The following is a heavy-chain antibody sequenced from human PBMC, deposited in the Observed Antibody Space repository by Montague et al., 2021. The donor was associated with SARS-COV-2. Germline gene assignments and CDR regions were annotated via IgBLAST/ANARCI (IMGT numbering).Heavy chain of an antibody. V-gene: IGHV6-1*01. J-gene: IGHJ6*02. Sequence: CAISGDSVSGISPTWDEVRQAPQTRLKWLGRTFYRTKRYNDYAVSVRGRVTINPDTSKNQFSLQLNSLTPEDTVIYYCKSGREGNYNVMDVWGLGTTVTVYS. CDR3: KSGREGNYNVMDV. CDR2: TFYRTKRYN. CDR1: GDSVSGISPT. D-gene: IGHD3-3*01.